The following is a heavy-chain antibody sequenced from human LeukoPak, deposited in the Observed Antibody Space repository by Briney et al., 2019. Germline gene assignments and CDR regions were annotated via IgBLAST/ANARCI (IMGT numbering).Heavy chain of an antibody. D-gene: IGHD5-18*01. V-gene: IGHV3-43*01. J-gene: IGHJ4*02. CDR1: GFTFDDYI. CDR2: ISWDGDTT. CDR3: ARGGYSYGPLLDY. Sequence: GGSLRLSCAAAGFTFDDYIMHWVRHAPGKGLEWVSLISWDGDTTYYADSVKGRFTSSRDNAKNSLYLQMNSLRAEDTALYYCARGGYSYGPLLDYWGQGTLVTVSS.